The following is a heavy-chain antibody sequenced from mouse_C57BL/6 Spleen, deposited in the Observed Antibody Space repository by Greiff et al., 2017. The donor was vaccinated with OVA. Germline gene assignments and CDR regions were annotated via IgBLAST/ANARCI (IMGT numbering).Heavy chain of an antibody. Sequence: VQLQQSGAELVRPGTSVKVSCKASGYAFTNYLIEWVKQRPGQGLEWIGVINPGSGGTNYNEKFKGKATLTADKSSSTAYMQLSSLTSEDSAVYFCARGTVVEPFAYWGQGTLVTVSA. J-gene: IGHJ3*01. V-gene: IGHV1-54*01. D-gene: IGHD1-1*01. CDR1: GYAFTNYL. CDR3: ARGTVVEPFAY. CDR2: INPGSGGT.